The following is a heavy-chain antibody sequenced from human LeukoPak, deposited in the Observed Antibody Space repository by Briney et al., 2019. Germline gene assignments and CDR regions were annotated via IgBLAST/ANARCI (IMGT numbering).Heavy chain of an antibody. CDR1: GFSLSGFW. Sequence: GGSLRLSCVASGFSLSGFWIRWVRQAPGKGLEWAAAIKQDGSEKHYVDSVKGRTTISRDNAQNSLYLQINSLRIEDSAVYYCARDRGTTPGIYYGMDVWGKGTTVTVSS. V-gene: IGHV3-7*03. D-gene: IGHD1-14*01. J-gene: IGHJ6*04. CDR3: ARDRGTTPGIYYGMDV. CDR2: IKQDGSEK.